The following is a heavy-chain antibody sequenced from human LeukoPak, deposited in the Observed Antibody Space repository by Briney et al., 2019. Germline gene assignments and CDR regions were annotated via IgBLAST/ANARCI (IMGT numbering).Heavy chain of an antibody. J-gene: IGHJ4*02. V-gene: IGHV3-23*01. CDR1: GFTFSSSG. D-gene: IGHD2-2*01. CDR3: AREPGSGRALVY. Sequence: PGGSLRLSGAAPGFTFSSSGMGWVRQAPGKGLGWVSAISGSGGIPYYADSVKGRFTIPRDNSKNPLDLQRNSLRAEDMAVYSCAREPGSGRALVYWGEGTLVTVSS. CDR2: ISGSGGIP.